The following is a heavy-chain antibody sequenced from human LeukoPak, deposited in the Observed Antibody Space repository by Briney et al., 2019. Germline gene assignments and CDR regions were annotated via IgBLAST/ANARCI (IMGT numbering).Heavy chain of an antibody. CDR2: ISYDGSNK. D-gene: IGHD2/OR15-2a*01. J-gene: IGHJ6*02. V-gene: IGHV3-30*18. CDR3: AKSMALYYYYYGMDV. CDR1: GFTFSSYG. Sequence: GRSLRLSCTASGFTFSSYGMHWVRQAPGKGLEWVAVISYDGSNKYYADSVKGRFTISRDNSKNTLYLQMNSLRAEDTAVYYCAKSMALYYYYYGMDVWGQGTTVTVSS.